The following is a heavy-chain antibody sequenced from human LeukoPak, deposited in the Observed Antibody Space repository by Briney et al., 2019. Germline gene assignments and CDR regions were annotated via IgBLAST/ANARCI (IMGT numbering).Heavy chain of an antibody. Sequence: KPSETLSLTCSVSGGSISNYYWSWIRQPPGMGLEWVGNIYYSGSTDYNPSLKSPVTMSVYTSKNQFSLKMSAVTAADTAVYYCARGFSVWTGYYYYYGMDVWGRGTTVTVSS. J-gene: IGHJ6*02. D-gene: IGHD1-1*01. V-gene: IGHV4-59*01. CDR1: GGSISNYY. CDR2: IYYSGST. CDR3: ARGFSVWTGYYYYYGMDV.